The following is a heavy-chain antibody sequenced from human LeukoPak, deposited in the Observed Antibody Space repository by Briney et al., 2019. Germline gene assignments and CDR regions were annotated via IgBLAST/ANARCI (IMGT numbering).Heavy chain of an antibody. CDR3: ARGAALGFLEWLGYYYMDV. V-gene: IGHV3-74*01. D-gene: IGHD3-3*01. CDR2: INSDGSST. CDR1: VFTFSSYW. Sequence: GGSLRLSCAASVFTFSSYWTHWVRHAPGKGLVCVSRINSDGSSTSYTDSVKGRFTISRDNAKNTLYLQMNSLRAEDTAVYYCARGAALGFLEWLGYYYMDVWGKGTTVTVSS. J-gene: IGHJ6*03.